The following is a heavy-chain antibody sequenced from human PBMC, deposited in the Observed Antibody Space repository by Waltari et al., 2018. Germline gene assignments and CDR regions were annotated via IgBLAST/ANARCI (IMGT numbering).Heavy chain of an antibody. J-gene: IGHJ2*01. V-gene: IGHV4-34*01. CDR1: GGSFSGYY. CDR3: ARGYRYSSRIHPGYFDL. D-gene: IGHD6-13*01. Sequence: QVQLQQWGAGLLKPSETLSLTCAVYGGSFSGYYWSWIRQPPRKGLEWIGEINHSGSTNYNPSLKSRVTISVDTSKNQFSLKLSSVTAADTAVYYCARGYRYSSRIHPGYFDLWGRGTLVTVSS. CDR2: INHSGST.